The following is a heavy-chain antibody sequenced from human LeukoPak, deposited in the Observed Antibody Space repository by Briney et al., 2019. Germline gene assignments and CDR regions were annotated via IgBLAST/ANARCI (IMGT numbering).Heavy chain of an antibody. Sequence: EASVKVSCKASGYPFTSYGFNWVRPAPGQGLEWMGWINAYNGNTNYAQKYQGRVTMTTDTSTSTAYMELRSLRSDDTAVYYCARDDVYGHRDFDYWGQGTLVTVSP. CDR2: INAYNGNT. V-gene: IGHV1-18*01. D-gene: IGHD4-17*01. CDR1: GYPFTSYG. CDR3: ARDDVYGHRDFDY. J-gene: IGHJ4*02.